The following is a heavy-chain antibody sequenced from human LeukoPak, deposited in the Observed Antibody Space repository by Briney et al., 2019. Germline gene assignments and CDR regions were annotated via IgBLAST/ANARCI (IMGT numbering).Heavy chain of an antibody. CDR3: AKIGVIGNWYYDV. CDR2: ISSGSDYT. V-gene: IGHV3-23*01. J-gene: IGHJ2*01. Sequence: GGSLRLSCAASGFSFSSHGMSWGRQAPWKGPEWVSSISSGSDYTFYADSVKGRFTIPRENSKNTLYLQMNSLRAGDTAIYYCAKIGVIGNWYYDVWGRGTLVTVSS. CDR1: GFSFSSHG. D-gene: IGHD1-20*01.